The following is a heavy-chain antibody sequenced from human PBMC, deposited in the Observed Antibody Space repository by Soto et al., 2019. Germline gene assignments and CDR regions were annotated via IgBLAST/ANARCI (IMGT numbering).Heavy chain of an antibody. CDR1: GYTFTGYY. V-gene: IGHV1-2*04. D-gene: IGHD6-19*01. CDR3: ARGRDLYSSGSFDY. Sequence: ASVKVSCKASGYTFTGYYMHWVRQAPGQGLEWMGWINPSSGGTNYAQKFQGWVTMTRDTSISTAYMELSRLRSDDTAVYYCARGRDLYSSGSFDYWGQGTLVTVSS. J-gene: IGHJ4*02. CDR2: INPSSGGT.